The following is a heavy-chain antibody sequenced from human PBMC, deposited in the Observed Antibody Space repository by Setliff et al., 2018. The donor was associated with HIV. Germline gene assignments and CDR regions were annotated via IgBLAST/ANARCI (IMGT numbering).Heavy chain of an antibody. D-gene: IGHD5-12*01. J-gene: IGHJ5*02. CDR3: ARDQATGYEKVWFSWIDP. CDR2: IIPIFNTA. V-gene: IGHV1-69*13. CDR1: GGTFSLYA. Sequence: GASVKVSCKASGGTFSLYAINWVRRAPGQGLEWMGGIIPIFNTANYAQKFPGRVKITGDGSTSTAYMELSSLRFEDTATYYCARDQATGYEKVWFSWIDPWGQGTLVTVSS.